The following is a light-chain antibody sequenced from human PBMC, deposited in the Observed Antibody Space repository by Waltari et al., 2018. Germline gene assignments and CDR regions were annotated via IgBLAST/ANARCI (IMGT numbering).Light chain of an antibody. CDR2: LGS. V-gene: IGKV2-28*01. Sequence: EIVLTQSPLSLPVTPGEPASISCMSSQSLLYSNGYNYLVWYLQKPGQSPQLLIYLGSNRASGVPDRFSGSGSGTDFTLKITRVEAEDVGVYYCMQALQTPLTFGGGTKVEIK. J-gene: IGKJ4*01. CDR1: QSLLYSNGYNY. CDR3: MQALQTPLT.